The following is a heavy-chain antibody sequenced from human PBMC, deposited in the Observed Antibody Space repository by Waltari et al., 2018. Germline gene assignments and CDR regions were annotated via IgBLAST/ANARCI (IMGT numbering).Heavy chain of an antibody. V-gene: IGHV4-31*03. CDR3: ARGALRSGGAFDI. CDR2: IYYSGGT. D-gene: IGHD3-10*01. Sequence: QVQLQESGPGLVKPSQTLSLTCTVSGGSISSGGYYWSWIRQHPGKGLEWIGYIYYSGGTYYNPSLKSRVTISGDTSKNQFSLKLSSVTAADTAVYYCARGALRSGGAFDIWGQGTMVTVSS. J-gene: IGHJ3*02. CDR1: GGSISSGGYY.